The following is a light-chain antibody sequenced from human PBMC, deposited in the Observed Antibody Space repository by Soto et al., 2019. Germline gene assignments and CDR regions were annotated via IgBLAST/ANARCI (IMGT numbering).Light chain of an antibody. CDR1: QSISNY. CDR3: QQSFSPLWT. J-gene: IGKJ1*01. V-gene: IGKV1-39*01. CDR2: AAS. Sequence: DIQMTQSTSSLSASVGDRVTITCRASQSISNYLNWYQQKPGKAPKLLIYAASSMQSGVPSRFSGSGSETDVTLTISSLQPDDSATYYCQQSFSPLWTFGQGTKVEV.